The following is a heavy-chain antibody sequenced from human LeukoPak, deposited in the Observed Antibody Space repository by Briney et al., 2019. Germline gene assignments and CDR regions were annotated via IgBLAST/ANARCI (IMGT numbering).Heavy chain of an antibody. V-gene: IGHV1-2*02. CDR1: GYTFTGYY. J-gene: IGHJ4*02. D-gene: IGHD3-22*01. CDR3: ARASTYYYDSSGYYFD. CDR2: INPNSGGT. Sequence: ASVKVSCKASGYTFTGYYMHWVRQAPGQGLEWMGWINPNSGGTNYAQKFQGRVTMTRDTSISTAYMELSRLRSDDTAVYYCARASTYYYDSSGYYFDWGQGTLVTVSS.